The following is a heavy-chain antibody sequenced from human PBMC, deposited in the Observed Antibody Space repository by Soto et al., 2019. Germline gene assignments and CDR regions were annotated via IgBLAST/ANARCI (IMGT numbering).Heavy chain of an antibody. Sequence: SGGSLRLSCAASGFIFNNAWMNWVRQAPGKGLEWVGRIKSKSDGGTTDYAAPVKGRFTISRDDSKNTLYLQMNSLKTEDTAVYYCTRHVVGATAYFDYWAQGTLVTVSS. CDR2: IKSKSDGGTT. J-gene: IGHJ4*02. CDR3: TRHVVGATAYFDY. CDR1: GFIFNNAW. D-gene: IGHD1-26*01. V-gene: IGHV3-15*07.